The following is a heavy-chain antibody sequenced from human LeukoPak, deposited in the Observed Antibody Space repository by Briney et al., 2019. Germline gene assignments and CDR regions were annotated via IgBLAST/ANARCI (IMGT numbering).Heavy chain of an antibody. Sequence: SETLSLTCTVSGGSISSYYWSWIRQPPGKGLEWIGYIYYSGSTNYNPSLKSRVTISVDTSKNQFSLKLSPVTAADTAVYYCARGYYGSGSYQNDYWGQGTLVTVSS. CDR3: ARGYYGSGSYQNDY. V-gene: IGHV4-59*01. CDR2: IYYSGST. D-gene: IGHD3-10*01. J-gene: IGHJ4*02. CDR1: GGSISSYY.